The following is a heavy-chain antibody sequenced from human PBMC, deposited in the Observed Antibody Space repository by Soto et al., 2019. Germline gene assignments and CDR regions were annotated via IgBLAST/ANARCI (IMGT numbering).Heavy chain of an antibody. CDR3: ARVGGGSSWMGYGMDV. V-gene: IGHV1-69*01. Sequence: QVQLVQSGAEVKKPGSSVKVSCKASGGTFSSYAISWVRQAPGQGLEWMGGIIPIFGTAHYAQKFQGRVTITADESTSTADMERSSLRSEDTAVYYCARVGGGSSWMGYGMDVWGQGTTVTVSS. D-gene: IGHD6-13*01. CDR2: IIPIFGTA. CDR1: GGTFSSYA. J-gene: IGHJ6*02.